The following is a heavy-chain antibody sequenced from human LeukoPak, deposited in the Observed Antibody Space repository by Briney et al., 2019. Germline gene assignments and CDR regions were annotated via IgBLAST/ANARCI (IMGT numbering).Heavy chain of an antibody. CDR3: ARVRGDYGEDSYYYYMDV. D-gene: IGHD4-17*01. CDR1: GGSISSGSYS. V-gene: IGHV4-61*02. Sequence: SQTLSLTCTVSGGSISSGSYSWSWIRQPAGKGLEWIGRIYTSGSTNYNPSLKSRVTISVDTSKNQFSLKLSSVTAADTAVYYCARVRGDYGEDSYYYYMDVWGKGTTVTISS. J-gene: IGHJ6*03. CDR2: IYTSGST.